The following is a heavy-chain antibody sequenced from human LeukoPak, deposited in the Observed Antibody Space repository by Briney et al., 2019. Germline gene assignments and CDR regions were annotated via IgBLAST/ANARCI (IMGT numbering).Heavy chain of an antibody. D-gene: IGHD1-26*01. CDR1: GFTFSSYE. Sequence: HPGRSLRLSCAASGFTFSSYEMNWVRQAPGKGLEWVSYISSSGSTIYYADSVKGRFTISRDSAKNSLYLQMNSLRAEDTAVYYCARGGSYYTFDYWGQGTLVTVSS. CDR3: ARGGSYYTFDY. J-gene: IGHJ4*02. CDR2: ISSSGSTI. V-gene: IGHV3-48*03.